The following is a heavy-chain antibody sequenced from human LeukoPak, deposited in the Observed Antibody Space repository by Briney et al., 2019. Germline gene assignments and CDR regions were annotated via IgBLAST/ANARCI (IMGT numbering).Heavy chain of an antibody. CDR3: ARGQPYYDYVWGSYRGYFDY. J-gene: IGHJ4*02. CDR2: INHSGST. V-gene: IGHV4-34*01. Sequence: SETLSLTCAVYGGSFSGYYWSWIRQPPGKGLEWIGEINHSGSTNYNPSLKSRVTISVDTSKSQFSLKLSSVTAADTAVYYCARGQPYYDYVWGSYRGYFDYWGQGTLVTVSS. D-gene: IGHD3-16*02. CDR1: GGSFSGYY.